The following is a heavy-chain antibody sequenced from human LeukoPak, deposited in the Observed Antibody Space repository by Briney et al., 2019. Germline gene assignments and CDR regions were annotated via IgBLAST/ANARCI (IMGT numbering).Heavy chain of an antibody. J-gene: IGHJ4*02. CDR3: ARGGRFLWFGGDF. CDR2: ISVSGSVI. Sequence: GGSLRLSCAASGFTFSSYEMSWVRQAPGKGLEWVSYISVSGSVIYYADSVRCRFTISRDNAKNSLYLQMNSLRAEDTAVFYCARGGRFLWFGGDFWGPGTLVTVSS. CDR1: GFTFSSYE. V-gene: IGHV3-48*03. D-gene: IGHD3-10*01.